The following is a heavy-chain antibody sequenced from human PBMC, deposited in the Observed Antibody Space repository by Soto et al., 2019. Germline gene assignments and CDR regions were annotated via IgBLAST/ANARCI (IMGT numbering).Heavy chain of an antibody. Sequence: GESLKISCAASGFTFSSYGMHWVRQAPGKGLEWVAVIWYDGSNKYYADSVKGRFTISRDNSKNTLYLQMNSLRAEDTAVYYCARGDPVVAQDYWGQGTLVTVSS. CDR1: GFTFSSYG. CDR3: ARGDPVVAQDY. D-gene: IGHD5-12*01. J-gene: IGHJ4*02. CDR2: IWYDGSNK. V-gene: IGHV3-33*01.